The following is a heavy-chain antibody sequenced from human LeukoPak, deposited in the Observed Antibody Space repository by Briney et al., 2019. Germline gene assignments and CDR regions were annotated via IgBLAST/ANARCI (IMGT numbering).Heavy chain of an antibody. CDR2: ISSSRSYI. CDR3: ARDSIAAAGRPFDY. J-gene: IGHJ4*02. CDR1: GFTFSSYS. Sequence: GGSLRPSCAASGFTFSSYSMNWVRQAPGKGLQWVSSISSSRSYIYYADSVKGRFTISRDNAKNSLYLQMNGLRAEDTAVYYCARDSIAAAGRPFDYSGRGTLVTVSS. D-gene: IGHD6-13*01. V-gene: IGHV3-21*01.